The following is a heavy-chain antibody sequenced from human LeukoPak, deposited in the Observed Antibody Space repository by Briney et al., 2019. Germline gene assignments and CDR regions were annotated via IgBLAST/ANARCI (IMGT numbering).Heavy chain of an antibody. CDR1: GGSFSGYY. D-gene: IGHD5-24*01. CDR2: INHSGST. CDR3: AKSEETRSYYYYMDV. Sequence: SETLSLTCAVYGGSFSGYYWSWIRQPPGKGLEWIGEINHSGSTNYNPSLKSRVTISVDTSKNQFSLKLSSVTAADTAVYYCAKSEETRSYYYYMDVWGKGTTVTMSS. V-gene: IGHV4-34*01. J-gene: IGHJ6*03.